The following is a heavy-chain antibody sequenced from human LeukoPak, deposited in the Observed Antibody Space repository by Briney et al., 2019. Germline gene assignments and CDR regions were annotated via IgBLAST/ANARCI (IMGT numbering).Heavy chain of an antibody. J-gene: IGHJ5*01. CDR3: ARGGGWYDS. CDR1: GGSISNYY. V-gene: IGHV4-59*01. Sequence: PSETLSLTCTVSGGSISNYYRSWIRQPPGKGLEWIGYIYYSGSTNYNPSLRSRVTISVDSSKNQFSLKLSSVTAADTAVYYCARGGGWYDSWGQGTLVTVSS. D-gene: IGHD4-23*01. CDR2: IYYSGST.